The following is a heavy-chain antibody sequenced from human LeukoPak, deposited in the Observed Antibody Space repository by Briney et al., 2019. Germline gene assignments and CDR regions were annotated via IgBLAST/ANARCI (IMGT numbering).Heavy chain of an antibody. D-gene: IGHD6-19*01. V-gene: IGHV4-39*01. Sequence: SETLSLTCTVSGDSISINYNWGWIRQPPGKGLEWIGSIFYSGATYYSPSLKSRVTISVDTSKNQFSLKLSSMTAADTAVYYCVRHRQWLLFPDYWGRGTLVTVSS. CDR2: IFYSGAT. J-gene: IGHJ4*02. CDR3: VRHRQWLLFPDY. CDR1: GDSISINYN.